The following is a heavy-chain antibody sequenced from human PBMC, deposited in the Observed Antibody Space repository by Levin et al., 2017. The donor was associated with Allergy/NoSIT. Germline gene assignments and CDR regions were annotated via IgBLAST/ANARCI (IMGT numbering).Heavy chain of an antibody. V-gene: IGHV1-69*13. CDR1: GGTFRNHR. CDR2: IIPMYDRK. CDR3: ARGAHYCTGGSCYSPWLDP. D-gene: IGHD2-15*01. Sequence: ASVKVSCKVSGGTFRNHRITWVRQAPGQGLEWMGGIIPMYDRKNYAQNFQGRVTISADESTSTAYMDLTSLRSEDTAVYYCARGAHYCTGGSCYSPWLDPWGQGTLVTVSS. J-gene: IGHJ5*02.